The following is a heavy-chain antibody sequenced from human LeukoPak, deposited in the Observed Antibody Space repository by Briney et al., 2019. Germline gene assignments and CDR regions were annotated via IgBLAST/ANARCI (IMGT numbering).Heavy chain of an antibody. J-gene: IGHJ3*02. V-gene: IGHV3-48*02. Sequence: PGGSLRLSCAASGFTFSSYNMNWVRQAPGKGLEWVSYISSSSTTIYYADSVKGRFTISRDNAKNSLYLHLNSLRDEDTAVYYCARSFLWFTDAFDIWGQGTMVTVSS. CDR1: GFTFSSYN. CDR3: ARSFLWFTDAFDI. D-gene: IGHD3-10*01. CDR2: ISSSSTTI.